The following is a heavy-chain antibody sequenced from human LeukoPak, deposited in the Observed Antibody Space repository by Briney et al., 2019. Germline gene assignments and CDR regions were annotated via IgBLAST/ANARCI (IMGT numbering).Heavy chain of an antibody. J-gene: IGHJ6*02. CDR1: GGSFSGYY. Sequence: SETLSLTCAVYGGSFSGYYWSWIRQPPGKGLEWIGEINHSGSTNYNPSLKSRVTISVDTSKNQFSLKLSSVTAADTAVYYCARNYDFWSGYYERLGYYYGMDVWGQGTTVTVSS. V-gene: IGHV4-34*01. CDR3: ARNYDFWSGYYERLGYYYGMDV. D-gene: IGHD3-3*01. CDR2: INHSGST.